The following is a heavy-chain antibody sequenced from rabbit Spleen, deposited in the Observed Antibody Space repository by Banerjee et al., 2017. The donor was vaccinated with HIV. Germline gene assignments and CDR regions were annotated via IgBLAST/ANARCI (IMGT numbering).Heavy chain of an antibody. Sequence: QEQLVESGGGLVQPGGSLKLSCKASGFDFSNYGVSWVRQATGKGLEWIACINAATGKPVYATWAKGRFTITKTSSTTVDLKMASLTAADTATYFCAREDFNYDDADYSLWGPGTLVTVS. CDR3: AREDFNYDDADYSL. D-gene: IGHD2-1*01. V-gene: IGHV1S45*01. CDR2: INAATGKP. CDR1: GFDFSNYG. J-gene: IGHJ4*01.